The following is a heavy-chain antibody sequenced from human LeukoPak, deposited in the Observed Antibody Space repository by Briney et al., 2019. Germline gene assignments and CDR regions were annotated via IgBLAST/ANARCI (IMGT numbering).Heavy chain of an antibody. Sequence: ASVKVSCKAFGYTFTSNYMHWVRQAPGQGPEWMGVISPSGGSTTYAQKSQGRVTLTRDMSTSTDYLELSSLRSEDTAVYYCARDEQTYYFDYWGQGTLVTVSS. D-gene: IGHD1/OR15-1a*01. CDR2: ISPSGGST. J-gene: IGHJ4*02. CDR1: GYTFTSNY. V-gene: IGHV1-46*01. CDR3: ARDEQTYYFDY.